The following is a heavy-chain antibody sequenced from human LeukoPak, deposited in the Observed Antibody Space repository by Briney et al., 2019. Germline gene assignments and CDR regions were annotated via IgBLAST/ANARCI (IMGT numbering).Heavy chain of an antibody. J-gene: IGHJ4*02. CDR3: AKDLHWGLDY. D-gene: IGHD3-16*01. Sequence: GGSLRLSCVASGFSFSTYGMSWVRQAPGKGLEWLSAIDGNGAKTFYADSGKGRFTISRDNSKNTLYLQMNSLRGEDAALYYCAKDLHWGLDYWGQGALVTVSS. V-gene: IGHV3-23*01. CDR2: IDGNGAKT. CDR1: GFSFSTYG.